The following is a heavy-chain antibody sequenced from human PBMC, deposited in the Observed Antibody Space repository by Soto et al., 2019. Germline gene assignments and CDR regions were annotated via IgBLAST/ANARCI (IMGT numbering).Heavy chain of an antibody. CDR2: MNPNSGNT. CDR1: GYTFTSYY. CDR3: ARPYCSGGSCYFIDI. J-gene: IGHJ3*02. V-gene: IGHV1-8*02. Sequence: ASVKVSCEASGYTFTSYYMHWVRQAPEQGLEWMGWMNPNSGNTGYAQKFQGRVTMTRNTSISTAYMELSSLRSEDTAVYYCARPYCSGGSCYFIDIWGQGTMVTVSS. D-gene: IGHD2-15*01.